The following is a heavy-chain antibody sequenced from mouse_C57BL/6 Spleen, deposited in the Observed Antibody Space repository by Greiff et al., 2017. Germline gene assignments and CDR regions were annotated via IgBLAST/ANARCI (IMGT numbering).Heavy chain of an antibody. J-gene: IGHJ4*01. CDR1: GFTFTSYW. Sequence: QVQLKESGAELVKPGASVKMSCKASGFTFTSYWITWVQQRPGQGLAWIGDIYPGSGSTNYNEKFKSKTTLTVDTSSSTAYLQLSSLTSEDSAVYYCARGGYSNGAMDYWGQGTSVTVSS. D-gene: IGHD2-5*01. V-gene: IGHV1-55*01. CDR3: ARGGYSNGAMDY. CDR2: IYPGSGST.